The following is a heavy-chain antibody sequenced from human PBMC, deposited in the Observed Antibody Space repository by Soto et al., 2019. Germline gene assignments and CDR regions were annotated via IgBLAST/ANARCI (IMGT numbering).Heavy chain of an antibody. D-gene: IGHD2-21*02. CDR3: VMDHPHDYVYDSGGDWRSGFEL. Sequence: EGQLVESGGGLVKPGGSRRLSCGGSGFTFSTYTMNWVRQAPGKGLEWVASITGDRSFTYYADSVKGRFTISRDDAKSSLFLQMNRMRAEDTAVYYCVMDHPHDYVYDSGGDWRSGFELGGHGKMFTVCS. V-gene: IGHV3-21*01. J-gene: IGHJ3*01. CDR1: GFTFSTYT. CDR2: ITGDRSFT.